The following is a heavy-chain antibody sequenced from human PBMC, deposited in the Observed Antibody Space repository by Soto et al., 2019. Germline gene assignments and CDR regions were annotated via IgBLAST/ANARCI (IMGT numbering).Heavy chain of an antibody. CDR2: INSDGSST. V-gene: IGHV3-74*01. Sequence: EVQLVESGGGLVQPGGSLRLSCAASGFTFSSYWMHWVRQAPGKGLVWVSRINSDGSSTSYADSVKGRFTISRDNAKNTLYLQMNSLRAEDTAVYYCARKGQGLRYFDWEDQYGMDVWGQGTTVTVSS. J-gene: IGHJ6*02. D-gene: IGHD3-9*01. CDR3: ARKGQGLRYFDWEDQYGMDV. CDR1: GFTFSSYW.